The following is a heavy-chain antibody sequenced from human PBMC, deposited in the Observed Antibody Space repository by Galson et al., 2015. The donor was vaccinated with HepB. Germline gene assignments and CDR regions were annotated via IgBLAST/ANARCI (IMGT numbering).Heavy chain of an antibody. CDR3: ARDFRGFQH. Sequence: SLRLSCAASGFTFSSYGMHWVRQAPGKGLEWVAVIWYDGSDKYYADSVKGRFTISRDNSKNTLYLQMNSLRAEDTAVYYCARDFRGFQHWGQGTLVTVSS. CDR1: GFTFSSYG. CDR2: IWYDGSDK. J-gene: IGHJ1*01. V-gene: IGHV3-33*01. D-gene: IGHD3-10*01.